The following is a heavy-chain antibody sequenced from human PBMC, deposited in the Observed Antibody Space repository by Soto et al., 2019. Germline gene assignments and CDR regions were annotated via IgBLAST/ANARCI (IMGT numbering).Heavy chain of an antibody. Sequence: PGGSLRLSCAASGFTFSDYYMIWIRQAPGKGLEWVSYISDSGSTIYYADSVRGRFTISRDNAKFSLFLQMNSLKASDTAMYYCARLEVRYFDWFPGDWFDPWGQGTLVTVSS. J-gene: IGHJ5*02. CDR1: GFTFSDYY. V-gene: IGHV3-11*01. CDR3: ARLEVRYFDWFPGDWFDP. CDR2: ISDSGSTI. D-gene: IGHD3-9*01.